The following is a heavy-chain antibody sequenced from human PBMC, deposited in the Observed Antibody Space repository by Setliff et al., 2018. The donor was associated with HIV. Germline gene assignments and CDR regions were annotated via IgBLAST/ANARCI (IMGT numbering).Heavy chain of an antibody. J-gene: IGHJ4*02. CDR1: GGSITGYY. Sequence: SEPLSLTCTVSGGSITGYYWSWVRQPPGKGLEWIGYIFYSGTTNYSPSLNSRATISVDTSKNSFSLRLSSVTAADTAVYYCARVNALIRAPFDYWGQGALVTVSS. CDR2: IFYSGTT. V-gene: IGHV4-59*01. CDR3: ARVNALIRAPFDY.